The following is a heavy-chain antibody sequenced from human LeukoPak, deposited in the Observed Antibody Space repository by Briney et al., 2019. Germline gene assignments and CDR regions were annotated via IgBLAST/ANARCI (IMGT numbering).Heavy chain of an antibody. CDR3: AKDVNRTPNMVRGVYYFDY. Sequence: GGSLRLSCAASGFTFSSYWMSWVRQAPGKGLEWVANIKQDGSEKYYVDSVKGRFTISRDNAKNSLYLQMNSLRAEDTAVYYCAKDVNRTPNMVRGVYYFDYWGQGTLVTVSS. CDR2: IKQDGSEK. J-gene: IGHJ4*02. CDR1: GFTFSSYW. D-gene: IGHD3-10*01. V-gene: IGHV3-7*03.